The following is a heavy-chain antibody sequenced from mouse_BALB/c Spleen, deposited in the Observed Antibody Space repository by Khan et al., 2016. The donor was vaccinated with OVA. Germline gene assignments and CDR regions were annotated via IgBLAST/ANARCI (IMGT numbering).Heavy chain of an antibody. V-gene: IGHV1S81*02. CDR3: TRSGYGSFVY. D-gene: IGHD2-2*01. CDR2: INPSNGGT. CDR1: GYTFTSYY. Sequence: QVQLQQSGAELVKPGASVKLSCKASGYTFTSYYMYWVKQRPGQGLEWIGEINPSNGGTNFNEKFKSKATLTVDKSSSTSYMQPSSLTSEDSAVYYCTRSGYGSFVYWGQGTLVTVSA. J-gene: IGHJ3*01.